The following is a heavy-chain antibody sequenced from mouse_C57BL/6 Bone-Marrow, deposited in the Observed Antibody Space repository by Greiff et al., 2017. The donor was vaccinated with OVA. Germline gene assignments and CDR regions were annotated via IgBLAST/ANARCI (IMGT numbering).Heavy chain of an antibody. CDR3: ARDPNDYGNSWYFDV. Sequence: VQLQQSGAELVKPGASVKISCKASGYAFSSYWMNWVKQRPGKGLEWIGQIYPGDGDTNYNGKFKGKATLTADKSSSTAYMQLRSLTSEDTAVYYCARDPNDYGNSWYFDVWGTGTTVTVSS. D-gene: IGHD1-1*01. J-gene: IGHJ1*03. CDR2: IYPGDGDT. V-gene: IGHV1-80*01. CDR1: GYAFSSYW.